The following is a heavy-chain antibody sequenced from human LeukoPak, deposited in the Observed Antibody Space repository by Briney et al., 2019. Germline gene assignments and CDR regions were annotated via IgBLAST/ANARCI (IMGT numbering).Heavy chain of an antibody. D-gene: IGHD5-12*01. J-gene: IGHJ4*02. CDR1: GFAFTNYS. Sequence: GGSLRLSCAVSGFAFTNYSMTWVRQAPGKGLECVSYVSTTGRTIYYAGSVKGRFTFSRDSAKDSVYLQMNSLRDEDTAVNYCARDRGYSGYEYDNWGQGTLVTVSS. V-gene: IGHV3-48*02. CDR3: ARDRGYSGYEYDN. CDR2: VSTTGRTI.